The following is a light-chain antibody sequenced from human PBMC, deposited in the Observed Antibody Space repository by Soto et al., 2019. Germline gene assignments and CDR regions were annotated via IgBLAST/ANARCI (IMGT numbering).Light chain of an antibody. V-gene: IGKV1-39*01. Sequence: DIQMTQSPSSLSASVGDRVTITCRASQSISSYLNWYQQKPGKAPKLLIYAASNLQSGVPSRISGSGSGTDFTLSISSLQPEDFATYYCQQSYRTPLFGPGTKVDIK. CDR1: QSISSY. CDR2: AAS. J-gene: IGKJ3*01. CDR3: QQSYRTPL.